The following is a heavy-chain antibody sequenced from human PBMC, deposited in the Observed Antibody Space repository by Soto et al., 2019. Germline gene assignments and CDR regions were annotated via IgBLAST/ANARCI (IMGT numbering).Heavy chain of an antibody. CDR3: ARRNSGYDAFDI. D-gene: IGHD5-12*01. Sequence: PSETLSLTCTVSGGSISSYYWSWIRQPPGKGLEWIGYIYYSGSTNYNPSLKSRVTISVDTSKNQFSLKLSSVTAADTAVYYCARRNSGYDAFDIWGQGTMVTVSS. CDR1: GGSISSYY. V-gene: IGHV4-59*01. J-gene: IGHJ3*02. CDR2: IYYSGST.